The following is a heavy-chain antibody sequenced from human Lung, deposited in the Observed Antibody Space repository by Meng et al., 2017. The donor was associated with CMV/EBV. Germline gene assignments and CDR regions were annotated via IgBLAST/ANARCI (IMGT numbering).Heavy chain of an antibody. V-gene: IGHV3-48*03. CDR1: GFTFSSYE. D-gene: IGHD1-26*01. CDR3: ARRSGSYVNAFDI. CDR2: ISSSGSTM. Sequence: GGSLRLXCAASGFTFSSYEMNWVRQAPGKGLEWVSYISSSGSTMYYADSVKGRFTISRDNAKNSLYLQMNRLRVEDTAVYYCARRSGSYVNAFDIWGQGTXVTVSS. J-gene: IGHJ3*02.